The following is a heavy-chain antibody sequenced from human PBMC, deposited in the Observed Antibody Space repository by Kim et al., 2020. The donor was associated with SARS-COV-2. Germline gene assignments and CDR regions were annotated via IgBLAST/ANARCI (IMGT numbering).Heavy chain of an antibody. CDR3: AKNGDGGIRYFDY. Sequence: GGSLRLSCAASGFTFRSYAMGWVRQAPGKGLEWVSNIGGNGGRTYYADSVKGRFTISRDDSKDTLYLQMNTLRAEDTALYYCAKNGDGGIRYFDYWGQGTLVTVSS. CDR2: IGGNGGRT. V-gene: IGHV3-23*01. CDR1: GFTFRSYA. J-gene: IGHJ4*02. D-gene: IGHD3-9*01.